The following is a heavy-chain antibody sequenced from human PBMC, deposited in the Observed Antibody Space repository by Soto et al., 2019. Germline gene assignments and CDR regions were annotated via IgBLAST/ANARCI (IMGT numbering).Heavy chain of an antibody. V-gene: IGHV3-21*01. D-gene: IGHD2-2*01. J-gene: IGHJ4*02. CDR3: ARDPQPRDC. CDR1: GFIFSDYT. CDR2: ILSSGSRM. Sequence: GGSLRLSCAASGFIFSDYTMNWVRQAPGKGLEWVSSILSSGSRMFYADSVKGRFTISRDNAKKSLYLQMNGLTIEDTGIYYCARDPQPRDCRGQGTLVTVSS.